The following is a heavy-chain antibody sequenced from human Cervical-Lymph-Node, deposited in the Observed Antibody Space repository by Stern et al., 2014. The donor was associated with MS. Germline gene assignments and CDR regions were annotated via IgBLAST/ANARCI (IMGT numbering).Heavy chain of an antibody. CDR1: GGSFSSGPYY. D-gene: IGHD1/OR15-1a*01. Sequence: QVQLQESGPGLVKPSQTLSLTCTVSGGSFSSGPYYWNWIRQPAGKGLEWIGRIYSSGSTNYNPSLKSRVSISIDTSKNKFSLKLGFGTAADTAIYYCARANMDTNLAAKPLDSWGQGALVTVSS. CDR2: IYSSGST. J-gene: IGHJ4*02. V-gene: IGHV4-61*02. CDR3: ARANMDTNLAAKPLDS.